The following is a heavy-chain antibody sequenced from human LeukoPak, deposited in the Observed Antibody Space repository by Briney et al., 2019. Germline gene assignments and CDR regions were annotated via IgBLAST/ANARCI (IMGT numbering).Heavy chain of an antibody. J-gene: IGHJ6*03. V-gene: IGHV3-21*01. Sequence: GGSLRPSCAASGFTFSSYSMNWVRQAPGKGLEWVSSISSSSSYIYYADSVKGRFTISRDNAKNSLYLQMNSLRAEDTAVYYCARDVHYDFWSGYYPFGYMDVWGKGTTVTVSS. CDR2: ISSSSSYI. D-gene: IGHD3-3*01. CDR3: ARDVHYDFWSGYYPFGYMDV. CDR1: GFTFSSYS.